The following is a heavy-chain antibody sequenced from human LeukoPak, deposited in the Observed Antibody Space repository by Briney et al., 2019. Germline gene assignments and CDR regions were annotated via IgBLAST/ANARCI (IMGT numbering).Heavy chain of an antibody. J-gene: IGHJ3*01. D-gene: IGHD2/OR15-2a*01. CDR1: GFTFSAYA. Sequence: GGSLRLSCAASGFTFSAYAMHSVRQARGKGLEHVSIISSDGVSTYYANSVKGRFTISRDNSKNTMSLQMDSLRVEDMAVYYCATNIAGAFDVWGQGTMVTVSS. CDR2: ISSDGVST. CDR3: ATNIAGAFDV. V-gene: IGHV3-64*01.